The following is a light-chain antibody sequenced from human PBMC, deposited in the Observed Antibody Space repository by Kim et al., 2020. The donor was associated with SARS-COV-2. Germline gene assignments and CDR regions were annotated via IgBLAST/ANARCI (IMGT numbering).Light chain of an antibody. CDR3: SSYATTRSYV. Sequence: QSALTQPASVSGSPGQSITISCTGTSSDVGAYNYVSWYQQHPGKAPKPMIFDVNKRPSGLSDRFSGSKSGNTASLTISGLQAEDEADYYCSSYATTRSYVYGSGTKVTVL. CDR2: DVN. J-gene: IGLJ1*01. CDR1: SSDVGAYNY. V-gene: IGLV2-14*03.